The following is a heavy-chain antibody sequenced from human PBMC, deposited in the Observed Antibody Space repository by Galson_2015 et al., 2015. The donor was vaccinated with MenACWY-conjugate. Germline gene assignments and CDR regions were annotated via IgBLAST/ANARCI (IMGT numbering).Heavy chain of an antibody. D-gene: IGHD2/OR15-2a*01. Sequence: SLRLSCAASGFTFSNYAMNWVRRAPGKGLEWVSSTSESGDITDYADSVKGRFTISRDNPKNTLYLQMNSLGAEDTAVYYCAKQYVDVWGKGTTVTVSS. V-gene: IGHV3-23*01. CDR1: GFTFSNYA. J-gene: IGHJ6*04. CDR2: TSESGDIT. CDR3: AKQYVDV.